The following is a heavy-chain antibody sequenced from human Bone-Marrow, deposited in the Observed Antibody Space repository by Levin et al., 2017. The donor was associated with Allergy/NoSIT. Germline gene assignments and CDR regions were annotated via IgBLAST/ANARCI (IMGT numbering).Heavy chain of an antibody. Sequence: GESLKISCAASGFTFSSYWMHWVRQAPGKGLVWVSRINSDGSSTSYADSVKGRFTISRDNAKNTLYLQMNSLRAEDTAVYYCARVYWNYYDSSDAFDIWGQGTMVTVSS. D-gene: IGHD3-22*01. CDR2: INSDGSST. V-gene: IGHV3-74*01. J-gene: IGHJ3*02. CDR1: GFTFSSYW. CDR3: ARVYWNYYDSSDAFDI.